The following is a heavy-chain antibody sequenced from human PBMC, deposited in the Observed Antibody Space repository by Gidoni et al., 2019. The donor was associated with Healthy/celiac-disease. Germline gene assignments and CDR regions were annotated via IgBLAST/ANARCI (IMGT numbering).Heavy chain of an antibody. CDR3: ARVPIVGATGGWFDP. J-gene: IGHJ5*02. CDR2: ISSSSSYI. Sequence: EVQLVESGGGLVKPGGSLRLSCTASGFTFISYSMNWVRQAPGKGLEWVSSISSSSSYIYYEDSVKGRFTISRDNAKNSLYLQMNSLRAEDTAVYYCARVPIVGATGGWFDPWGQGTLVTVSS. V-gene: IGHV3-21*01. CDR1: GFTFISYS. D-gene: IGHD1-26*01.